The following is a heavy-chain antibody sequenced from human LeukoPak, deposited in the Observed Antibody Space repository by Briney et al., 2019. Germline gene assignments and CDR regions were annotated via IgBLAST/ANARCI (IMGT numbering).Heavy chain of an antibody. CDR3: ASISGLGAREYLDH. J-gene: IGHJ4*02. Sequence: GGSLRLSCAASGFTFSSYTMNWVRQAPGKGLERVSYVSASGSATYYGDSVKGRFTISRDNAKNSVYMQMNSMRDEDTAVYYCASISGLGAREYLDHWGQGTLVTVSS. CDR1: GFTFSSYT. CDR2: VSASGSAT. V-gene: IGHV3-48*02. D-gene: IGHD2/OR15-2a*01.